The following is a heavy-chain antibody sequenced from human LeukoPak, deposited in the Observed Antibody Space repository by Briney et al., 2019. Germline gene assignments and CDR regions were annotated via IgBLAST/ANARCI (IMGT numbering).Heavy chain of an antibody. J-gene: IGHJ4*02. Sequence: GGSLRLSCAASGFTFSSYSMSWVRQALGEGLEWVSYISSGRSTIYYADSVKGRFTISRDNAKNSLYLQINSLRAEDTAVYYCARVTWAVAGTFDSWGKGTLVTVSS. D-gene: IGHD6-19*01. V-gene: IGHV3-48*01. CDR1: GFTFSSYS. CDR2: ISSGRSTI. CDR3: ARVTWAVAGTFDS.